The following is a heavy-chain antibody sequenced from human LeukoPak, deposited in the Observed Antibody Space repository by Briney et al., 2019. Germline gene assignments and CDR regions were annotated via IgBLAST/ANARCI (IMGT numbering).Heavy chain of an antibody. V-gene: IGHV1-2*02. CDR1: VYTFTGYL. Sequence: GSSVKVSCKASVYTFTGYLMHSVRQAPGQRLEWMGSIHSRSGAPKYAQRFEGRISMSRDTSISSDYVELSGMRSDETAVYFCARDIHVAAALEYWGQGHLVTVSS. CDR2: IHSRSGAP. CDR3: ARDIHVAAALEY. D-gene: IGHD2-15*01. J-gene: IGHJ4*02.